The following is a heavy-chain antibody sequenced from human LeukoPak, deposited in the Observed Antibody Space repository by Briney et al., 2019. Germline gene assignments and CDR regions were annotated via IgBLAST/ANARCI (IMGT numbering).Heavy chain of an antibody. Sequence: GGSLRLSCAASGFTFSSYSMNWVRQAPGKGLEWVSYISSSSSTIYYADSVKGRFTISRDNAKNSLYLQMNSLRAEDTALYYCAKGQRLREFDYWGQGTLVTVSS. D-gene: IGHD1-26*01. CDR2: ISSSSSTI. J-gene: IGHJ4*02. V-gene: IGHV3-48*04. CDR3: AKGQRLREFDY. CDR1: GFTFSSYS.